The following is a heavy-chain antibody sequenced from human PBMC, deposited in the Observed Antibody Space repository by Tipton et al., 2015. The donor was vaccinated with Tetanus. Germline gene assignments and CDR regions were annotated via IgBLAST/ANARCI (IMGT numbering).Heavy chain of an antibody. D-gene: IGHD3-3*01. J-gene: IGHJ6*02. V-gene: IGHV4-39*01. CDR1: GGSISSDSHY. CDR3: ARMASDFWSGGHGMDV. CDR2: INNRGTV. Sequence: TLSLTCTVSGGSISSDSHYWGWIRQSPSKGLEWIGSINNRGTVDHSPSLKRRVTLSIDTSGNQFSLRLTSLTAADAAVYYCARMASDFWSGGHGMDVWGPGTTVSVS.